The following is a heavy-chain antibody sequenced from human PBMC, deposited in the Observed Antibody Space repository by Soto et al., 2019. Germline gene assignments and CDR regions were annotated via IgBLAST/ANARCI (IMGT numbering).Heavy chain of an antibody. CDR3: ARGDSGSYYNDYYYMDV. CDR1: GGSISSGGYY. V-gene: IGHV4-31*03. Sequence: SETLSLTCTVSGGSISSGGYYWSWIRQHPGKGLEWIGYIYYSGSTYYNPSLKSRVTISVDTSKNQFSLKLSSVTAADTAVYYCARGDSGSYYNDYYYMDVWGKGTTVTVSS. D-gene: IGHD3-10*01. J-gene: IGHJ6*03. CDR2: IYYSGST.